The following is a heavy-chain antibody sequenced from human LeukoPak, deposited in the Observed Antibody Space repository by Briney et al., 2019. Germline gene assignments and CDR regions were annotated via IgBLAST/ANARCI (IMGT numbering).Heavy chain of an antibody. V-gene: IGHV4-59*01. CDR1: GGSISSYY. CDR3: AREGCSGGSCYEFGFDI. CDR2: IYYSGST. J-gene: IGHJ3*02. D-gene: IGHD2-15*01. Sequence: SETLSLTCTASGGSISSYYWSWIRQPPGKGLEWIGYIYYSGSTNYNPSLKSRVTISVDTSKNQFSLKLSSVTAADTAVYYCAREGCSGGSCYEFGFDIWGQGTMVTVSS.